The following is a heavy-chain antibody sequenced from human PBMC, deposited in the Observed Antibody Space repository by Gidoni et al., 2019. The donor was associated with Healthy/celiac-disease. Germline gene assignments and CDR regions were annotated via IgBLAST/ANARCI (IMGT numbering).Heavy chain of an antibody. CDR3: AKGETGYDILTGIDY. Sequence: EVQLVESGGVVVQPGGSLRLSCAASGFTFDDYTMHWVRQAPGKGLEWVSLISWDGGSTYYADSVKGRFTISRDNSKNSLYLQMNSLRTEDTALYYCAKGETGYDILTGIDYWGQGTLVTVSS. D-gene: IGHD3-9*01. CDR1: GFTFDDYT. J-gene: IGHJ4*02. V-gene: IGHV3-43*01. CDR2: ISWDGGST.